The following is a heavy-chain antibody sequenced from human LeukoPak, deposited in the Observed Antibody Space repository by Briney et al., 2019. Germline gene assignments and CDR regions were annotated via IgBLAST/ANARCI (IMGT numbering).Heavy chain of an antibody. CDR2: IIPILGIA. J-gene: IGHJ3*02. CDR3: ARASPKYYRSGSSTNIDAFDI. Sequence: GASVKVSCKASGGTFSSYAISWVRQAPGQGLEWMGRIIPILGIANYAQKFQGRVTITADKSTSTAYMELSSLRSEDTAVYYCARASPKYYRSGSSTNIDAFDIWGQGTMVTVSS. D-gene: IGHD3-10*01. CDR1: GGTFSSYA. V-gene: IGHV1-69*04.